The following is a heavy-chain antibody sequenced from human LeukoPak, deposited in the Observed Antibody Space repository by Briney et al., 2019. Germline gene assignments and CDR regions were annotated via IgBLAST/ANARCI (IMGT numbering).Heavy chain of an antibody. CDR2: ISSDGSNK. V-gene: IGHV3-30*18. J-gene: IGHJ4*02. CDR3: AKPYSSAPRRSDFDY. D-gene: IGHD6-19*01. CDR1: GFTFSTYG. Sequence: GGSLRLSCAASGFTFSTYGMHWVRQAPGKGLDWVAVISSDGSNKYYADSVKGRFTISRDNSKNTLYLQMNSLRPEGTAVYYCAKPYSSAPRRSDFDYWGQGTLVTVSS.